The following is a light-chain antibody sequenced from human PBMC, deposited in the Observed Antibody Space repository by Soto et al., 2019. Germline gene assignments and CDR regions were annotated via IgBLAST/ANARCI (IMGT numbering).Light chain of an antibody. V-gene: IGKV1-39*01. Sequence: DIQMTQSPSSLSASVGDRVTVTCRTSQKIYNYLNWYQQRPGKAPKLLIYAATSVQSGVPSRFSGSGSGTDFTLTISSLHPEDFATYYCQQTHSTPVTFGQGTRLDVK. J-gene: IGKJ5*01. CDR1: QKIYNY. CDR3: QQTHSTPVT. CDR2: AAT.